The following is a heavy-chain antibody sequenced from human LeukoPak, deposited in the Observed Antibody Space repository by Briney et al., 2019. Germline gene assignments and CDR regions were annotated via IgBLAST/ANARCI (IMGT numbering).Heavy chain of an antibody. Sequence: PSQTLSLTCTVSGGSISSDNYYWSWIRQPAGKGLEWIGRIYTSGSTNYNPSLKSRVTISLDTSKNQFSLKLSSVTAADTAVYYCASVFGSPVSRRFDPWGQGTLVTVSS. V-gene: IGHV4-61*02. CDR3: ASVFGSPVSRRFDP. D-gene: IGHD2-15*01. J-gene: IGHJ5*02. CDR1: GGSISSDNYY. CDR2: IYTSGST.